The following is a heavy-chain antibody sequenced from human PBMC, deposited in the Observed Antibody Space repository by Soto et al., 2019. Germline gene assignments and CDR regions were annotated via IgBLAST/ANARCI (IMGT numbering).Heavy chain of an antibody. D-gene: IGHD3-3*01. CDR1: GYTFTSYG. CDR2: ISAYNGNT. Sequence: GASVKVSWKASGYTFTSYGISWVRQAPGQGLEWMGWISAYNGNTNYAQKLQGRVTMTTDTSTSTAYMELRSLRPDDTAVYYCARVYDFWSGYYSYYFDYWGQGTLVTVAS. CDR3: ARVYDFWSGYYSYYFDY. J-gene: IGHJ4*02. V-gene: IGHV1-18*01.